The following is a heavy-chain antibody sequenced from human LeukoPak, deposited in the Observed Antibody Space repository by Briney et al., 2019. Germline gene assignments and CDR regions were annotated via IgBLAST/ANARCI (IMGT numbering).Heavy chain of an antibody. V-gene: IGHV1-69*05. CDR2: IIPIFGTA. CDR1: GGTFSSYA. Sequence: ASVKVSCKASGGTFSSYAISWVRQAPGQGLEWMGGIIPIFGTANYAQKLQGRVTMTTDTSTSTAYMELRSLRSDDTAVYYCARDGAVAGTIDYWGQGTLVTVSS. CDR3: ARDGAVAGTIDY. D-gene: IGHD6-19*01. J-gene: IGHJ4*02.